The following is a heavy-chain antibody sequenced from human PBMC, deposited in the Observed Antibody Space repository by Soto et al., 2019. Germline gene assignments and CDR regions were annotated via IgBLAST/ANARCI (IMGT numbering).Heavy chain of an antibody. CDR2: IIPIFGTA. J-gene: IGHJ4*02. CDR1: GGTFSSYA. CDR3: ARVGVGCSGGSCNDY. D-gene: IGHD2-15*01. V-gene: IGHV1-69*06. Sequence: SVKVSCKASGGTFSSYAISWVRQAPGQGLEWMGGIIPIFGTANYAQKFQGRVTITADKSTSTAYMELSSLRSEDTAVYYCARVGVGCSGGSCNDYWGQGTLVTVSS.